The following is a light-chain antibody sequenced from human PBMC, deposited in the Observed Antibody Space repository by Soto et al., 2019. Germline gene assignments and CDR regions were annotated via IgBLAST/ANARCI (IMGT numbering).Light chain of an antibody. CDR3: HKYISAPYT. Sequence: DIQMTQSPSSLSASVGDRVTITCRASQGISNYLAWYQQKPGKVPKLLIYAASTLQSGVPSRCSGSGSGTHCTLPISSLQPEDVSDYYGHKYISAPYTFGPGTKVAIK. J-gene: IGKJ3*01. CDR2: AAS. V-gene: IGKV1-27*01. CDR1: QGISNY.